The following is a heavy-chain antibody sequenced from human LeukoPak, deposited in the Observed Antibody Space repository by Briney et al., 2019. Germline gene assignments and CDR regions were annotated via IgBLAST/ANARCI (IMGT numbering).Heavy chain of an antibody. D-gene: IGHD6-13*01. V-gene: IGHV4-38-2*02. Sequence: PSESLSLTCTVSGYSISSGYYWGWIRQPPGKGLEWIGSIYHSGSTYYNPSLKSRVTISVDTSKNQFSLKLSSVTAADTAVYYCARLSIAAAGTPLDYWGQGTLVTVSS. CDR3: ARLSIAAAGTPLDY. J-gene: IGHJ4*02. CDR2: IYHSGST. CDR1: GYSISSGYY.